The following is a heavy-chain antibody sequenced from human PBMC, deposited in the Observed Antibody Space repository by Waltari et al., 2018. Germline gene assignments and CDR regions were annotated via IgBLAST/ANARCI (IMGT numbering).Heavy chain of an antibody. Sequence: QVQLQESGPGLVKPSETLSLTCAVSGYSISSGYYWGWIRQPPGKGLEWIGSIYNSGSTYYNPSLKSRVTISVDTSKNQFSLKLSSVTAADTAVYYCARDRSNSWGQGTLVTVSS. V-gene: IGHV4-38-2*02. CDR1: GYSISSGYY. CDR3: ARDRSNS. J-gene: IGHJ5*02. CDR2: IYNSGST.